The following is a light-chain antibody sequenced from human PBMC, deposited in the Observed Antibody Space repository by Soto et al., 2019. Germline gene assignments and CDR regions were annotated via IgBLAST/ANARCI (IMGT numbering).Light chain of an antibody. CDR1: QSVTRY. Sequence: PGERATLSCRASQSVTRYLAWYQQRPGQTPRLLIYGASTRATGIPARFRGSGSGTEFTLTISSLQSEDFAVYYCQQYNNWPPLTFGGGTKVEIK. V-gene: IGKV3-15*01. J-gene: IGKJ4*01. CDR2: GAS. CDR3: QQYNNWPPLT.